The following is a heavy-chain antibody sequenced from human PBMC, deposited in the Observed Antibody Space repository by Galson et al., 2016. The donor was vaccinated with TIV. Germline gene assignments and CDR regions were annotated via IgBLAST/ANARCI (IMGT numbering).Heavy chain of an antibody. CDR1: GYNFNNYG. CDR2: ISAYNGDT. D-gene: IGHD1-26*01. CDR3: AREIVVTEQTGNYGFDL. V-gene: IGHV1-18*01. Sequence: SVKVSCKASGYNFNNYGICWVRQAPGQGPEWMGWISAYNGDTYYAEEFQGRVTMTTDTSSKTAYMELRSLRSDDTAVYYCAREIVVTEQTGNYGFDLWGQGTLITVSS. J-gene: IGHJ3*01.